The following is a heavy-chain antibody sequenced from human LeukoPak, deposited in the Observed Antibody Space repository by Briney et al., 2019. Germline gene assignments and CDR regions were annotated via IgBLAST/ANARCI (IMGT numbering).Heavy chain of an antibody. Sequence: GGSLRLSCAASGFTFSSYAMNWVRQAPGKGLEWVSTISGSGGSTYFADSVKGRFTISRDNSKNTLFLQMNSLRADDTAVYYCAKRMGIQLWDSPNYWGQGTLVTVSS. V-gene: IGHV3-23*01. CDR1: GFTFSSYA. CDR3: AKRMGIQLWDSPNY. D-gene: IGHD5-18*01. CDR2: ISGSGGST. J-gene: IGHJ4*02.